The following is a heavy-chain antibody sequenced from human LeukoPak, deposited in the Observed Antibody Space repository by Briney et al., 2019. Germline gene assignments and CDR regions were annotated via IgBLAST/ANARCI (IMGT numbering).Heavy chain of an antibody. J-gene: IGHJ4*02. CDR1: GFTVTYYA. CDR2: ISYDGSNK. D-gene: IGHD3-22*01. CDR3: ARDSITMIVVLPCGFYY. V-gene: IGHV3-30-3*01. Sequence: RSLTFSCPASGFTVTYYAIHWGRQAPGKGLEWVALISYDGSNKYYADSVKGRFTISRDNSKKTMYLQMNSLRAEDTAVYYCARDSITMIVVLPCGFYYWGEGTLVTVSS.